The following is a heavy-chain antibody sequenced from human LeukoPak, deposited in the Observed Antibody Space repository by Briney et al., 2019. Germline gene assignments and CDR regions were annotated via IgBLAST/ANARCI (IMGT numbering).Heavy chain of an antibody. CDR1: GFTFSSYW. V-gene: IGHV3-74*01. J-gene: IGHJ4*02. Sequence: GRSLRLSCAASGFTFSSYWMHSVPQAPGKGLVWVSRINSDGSSTSYADSVKGRFTIPRDNAKNTLYLQMNSLRAEDTAVYYCARDRESWFGELFHYFDYWGQGTLVTVSS. D-gene: IGHD3-10*01. CDR3: ARDRESWFGELFHYFDY. CDR2: INSDGSST.